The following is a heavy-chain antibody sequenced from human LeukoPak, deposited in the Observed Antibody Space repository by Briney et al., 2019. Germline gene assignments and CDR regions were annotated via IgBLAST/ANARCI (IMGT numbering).Heavy chain of an antibody. Sequence: PGGSLRLSCAASGFTFSSYWMSWVRQAPGKGLEWVATIRQDGSQKYYVDSVKGRFTISRDNAKNSLYLQMNSLRAEDTAVYYCAKGRGLYGWGAFDIWGQGTMVTVSS. V-gene: IGHV3-7*03. J-gene: IGHJ3*02. CDR2: IRQDGSQK. CDR1: GFTFSSYW. D-gene: IGHD2-8*01. CDR3: AKGRGLYGWGAFDI.